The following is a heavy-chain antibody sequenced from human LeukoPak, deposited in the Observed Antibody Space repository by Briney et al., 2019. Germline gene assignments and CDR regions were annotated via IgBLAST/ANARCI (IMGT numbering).Heavy chain of an antibody. CDR2: IYYSGTN. Sequence: SETLSLTCTVSGASINTYYWSWIRQPPGKGLEWIGYIYYSGTNSYNPSLKTRVTISIDTSKKQFSLKLSSVAAAATDEYYCARVLSPMASQYYFDYWGQGTLVTVSS. D-gene: IGHD3-10*01. V-gene: IGHV4-59*01. J-gene: IGHJ4*02. CDR1: GASINTYY. CDR3: ARVLSPMASQYYFDY.